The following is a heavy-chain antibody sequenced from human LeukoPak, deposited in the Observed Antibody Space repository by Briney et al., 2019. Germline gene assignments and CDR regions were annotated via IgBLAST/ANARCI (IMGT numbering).Heavy chain of an antibody. D-gene: IGHD3-3*01. CDR1: GFTFSSYS. CDR3: ARVSDYDFWSGYYANYYYYGMDV. Sequence: PGGSLRLSCAASGFTFSSYSMNWVRQAPGKGLEWVSSISSSSSYIYYADSVKGRLTISRDNAKNPLYLQMNSLRAEDTAVYYCARVSDYDFWSGYYANYYYYGMDVWGQGTTVTVSS. V-gene: IGHV3-21*01. CDR2: ISSSSSYI. J-gene: IGHJ6*02.